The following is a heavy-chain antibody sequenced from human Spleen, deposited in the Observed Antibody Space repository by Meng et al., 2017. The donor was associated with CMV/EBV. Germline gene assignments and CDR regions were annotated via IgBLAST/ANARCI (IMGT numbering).Heavy chain of an antibody. CDR2: INPGGGST. CDR3: ARTDSLRD. V-gene: IGHV1-46*01. Sequence: KVSCKASGYTFTSYYLHWVRQAPGQGLEWMGIINPGGGSTTYAQRFQGRVTMTSDTSTSTVYMELSRLRSEDTAVYYCARTDSLRDWGQGTQVTVSS. J-gene: IGHJ4*02. CDR1: GYTFTSYY. D-gene: IGHD2-15*01.